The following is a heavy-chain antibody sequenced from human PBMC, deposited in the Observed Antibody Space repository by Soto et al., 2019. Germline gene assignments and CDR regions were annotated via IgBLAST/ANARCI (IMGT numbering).Heavy chain of an antibody. CDR1: GFTVSNNY. CDR2: IYSGGST. J-gene: IGHJ4*02. V-gene: IGHV3-53*01. D-gene: IGHD6-19*01. CDR3: ARAPYTHSSGWYNYFDY. Sequence: PGGSLRLSCAVSGFTVSNNYMSWVRQAPGKGLEGVSVIYSGGSTYYADSVKGRFTISRDNSKNTLYLQMNSLRAEDTAAYYCARAPYTHSSGWYNYFDYWGQGTLVTVSS.